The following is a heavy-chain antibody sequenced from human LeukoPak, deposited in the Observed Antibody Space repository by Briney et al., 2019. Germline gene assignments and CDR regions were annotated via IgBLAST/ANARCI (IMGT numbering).Heavy chain of an antibody. V-gene: IGHV3-21*01. D-gene: IGHD2-15*01. CDR1: GFTVSSNY. Sequence: GGSLRLSCAASGFTVSSNYMSWVRQAPGKGLEWVSSISSSSSYIYYADSVKGRFTISRDNAKNSLYLQMNSLRAEDTAVYYCARSPTWDIVVVVAATYYFDYWGQGTLVTVSS. CDR3: ARSPTWDIVVVVAATYYFDY. CDR2: ISSSSSYI. J-gene: IGHJ4*02.